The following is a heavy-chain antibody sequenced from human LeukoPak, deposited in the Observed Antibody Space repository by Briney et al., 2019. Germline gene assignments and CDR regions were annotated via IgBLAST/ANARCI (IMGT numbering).Heavy chain of an antibody. CDR1: GFTFSSYE. CDR3: ARVQQPSGIQGYYYGMDV. D-gene: IGHD6-13*01. J-gene: IGHJ6*02. CDR2: ICSGGSTT. V-gene: IGHV3-48*03. Sequence: GGSLRLSCAASGFTFSSYEMKWVRQAPGKGLEWVSDICSGGSTTYYADSVKGRFTISRHNAKNSLYLHMHSLRAEDTAVYYCARVQQPSGIQGYYYGMDVWGQGTTVTVSS.